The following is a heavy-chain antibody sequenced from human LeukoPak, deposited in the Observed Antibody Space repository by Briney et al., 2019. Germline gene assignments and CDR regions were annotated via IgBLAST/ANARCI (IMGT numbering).Heavy chain of an antibody. Sequence: GGSLRLSCAASGFTFSSYGMHWVRQAPGKGLEWVAVIWYDGSNKYYADSVKGRFTISRDNSKNTLYLQMNSLRAEDTAVYYCARDYIAVAGRGIFDYWGQGTLVTVSS. D-gene: IGHD6-19*01. CDR2: IWYDGSNK. V-gene: IGHV3-33*01. CDR3: ARDYIAVAGRGIFDY. CDR1: GFTFSSYG. J-gene: IGHJ4*02.